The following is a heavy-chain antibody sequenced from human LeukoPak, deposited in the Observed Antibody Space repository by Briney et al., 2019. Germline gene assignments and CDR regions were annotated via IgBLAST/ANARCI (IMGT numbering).Heavy chain of an antibody. CDR2: IYTSGST. V-gene: IGHV4-61*02. J-gene: IGHJ6*03. Sequence: SETLSLTCTVSGGSISSGSYYWSWIRQPAGKGLEWIGRIYTSGSTNYNPSLKSRVTISVDTSKNQFSLKLSSVTAADTAVYYCARALGYDILTGYSYYYYYMDVWGKGTTVTISS. CDR3: ARALGYDILTGYSYYYYYMDV. D-gene: IGHD3-9*01. CDR1: GGSISSGSYY.